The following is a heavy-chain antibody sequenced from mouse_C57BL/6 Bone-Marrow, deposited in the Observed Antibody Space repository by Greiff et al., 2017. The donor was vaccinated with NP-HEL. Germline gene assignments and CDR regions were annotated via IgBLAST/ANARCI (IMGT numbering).Heavy chain of an antibody. CDR3: ARRDYHYYGSSYDY. CDR1: GYTFTSYW. Sequence: VQLQQPGAELVKPGASVKLSCKASGYTFTSYWMQWVKQRPGQGLEWIGEIDPSDSYTNYNQKFKGKATLTVDTSSSTAYMQRSSLTSEDSAVCYCARRDYHYYGSSYDYWGQGTTLTVSS. D-gene: IGHD1-1*01. V-gene: IGHV1-50*01. J-gene: IGHJ2*01. CDR2: IDPSDSYT.